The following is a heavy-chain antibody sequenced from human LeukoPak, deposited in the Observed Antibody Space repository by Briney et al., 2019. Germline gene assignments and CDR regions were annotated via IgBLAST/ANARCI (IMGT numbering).Heavy chain of an antibody. J-gene: IGHJ4*02. CDR1: GFTFSGHW. Sequence: GGSLRLSCAASGFTFSGHWMTWVRQAPGKGLEWVANIKQDGSEKYYVDSMKGRFTISRDNTKTSLYLQMSSLRVEDTAVYYCARVRIGSGWFYFDYWAQGTLVTVSS. CDR2: IKQDGSEK. D-gene: IGHD6-19*01. CDR3: ARVRIGSGWFYFDY. V-gene: IGHV3-7*01.